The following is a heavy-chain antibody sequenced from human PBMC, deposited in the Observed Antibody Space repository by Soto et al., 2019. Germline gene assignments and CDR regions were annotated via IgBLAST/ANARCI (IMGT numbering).Heavy chain of an antibody. CDR1: GFTFDDYV. Sequence: PGGSLRLSCAASGFTFDDYVMHWVRQAPGKGLEWVSGISWNSGSRGYADSVRGRFTISRDNAKNSLYLQMNGLRAEDTALYYCAKDKVGYGGTNFEHWGQGTLVTVSS. V-gene: IGHV3-9*01. CDR2: ISWNSGSR. D-gene: IGHD2-8*01. J-gene: IGHJ4*02. CDR3: AKDKVGYGGTNFEH.